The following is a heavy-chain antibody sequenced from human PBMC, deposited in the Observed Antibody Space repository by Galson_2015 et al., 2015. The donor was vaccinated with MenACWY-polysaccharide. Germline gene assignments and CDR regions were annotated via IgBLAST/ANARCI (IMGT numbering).Heavy chain of an antibody. D-gene: IGHD2-2*02. Sequence: VKPTQTLTLTCTFSGFSLSTTGVRVSWIRQPPGKALEWLARIDWNDGKFYSTSLKTRLTISKDTSKNQVVLTMANMDPVDTGTYYCARARAYCSSISCYTDWFDPWGQGTLVTVSS. CDR1: GFSLSTTGVR. CDR2: IDWNDGK. V-gene: IGHV2-70*04. J-gene: IGHJ5*02. CDR3: ARARAYCSSISCYTDWFDP.